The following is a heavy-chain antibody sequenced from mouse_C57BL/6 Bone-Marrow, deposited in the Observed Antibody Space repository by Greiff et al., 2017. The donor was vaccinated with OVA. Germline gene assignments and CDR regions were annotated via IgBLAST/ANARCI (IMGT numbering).Heavy chain of an antibody. J-gene: IGHJ4*01. D-gene: IGHD1-1*01. CDR2: IWRGGST. CDR3: AKSGSSYHHYAMDY. Sequence: QVQLKESGPGLVQPSQSLSITCTVSGFSLTSYGVHWVRQSPGKGLEWLGVIWRGGSTDYNAAFMSRLSITKDNSKSQVFFKMNSLQADDTAIYYCAKSGSSYHHYAMDYWGQGTSVTVSS. V-gene: IGHV2-5*01. CDR1: GFSLTSYG.